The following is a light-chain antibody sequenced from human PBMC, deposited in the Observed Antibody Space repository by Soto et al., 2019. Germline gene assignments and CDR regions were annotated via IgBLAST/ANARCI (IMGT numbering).Light chain of an antibody. CDR3: LQSSSITWT. Sequence: DIQMTQSPSSLSASVGDRVTITCRASQSIGRHLTWYQQKAGKAPKLLIYAAFSLQGGVPLRFIGSGSGTDLNLTISSLQPEDVATYYCLQSSSITWTFGQGTRVEIK. CDR1: QSIGRH. CDR2: AAF. V-gene: IGKV1-39*01. J-gene: IGKJ1*01.